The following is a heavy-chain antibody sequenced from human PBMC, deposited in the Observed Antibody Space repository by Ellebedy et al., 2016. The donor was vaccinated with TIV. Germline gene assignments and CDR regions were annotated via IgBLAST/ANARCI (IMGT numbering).Heavy chain of an antibody. CDR2: ISAYNGNT. CDR3: ARVDPGYSSSYHAFDI. CDR1: GCTFSSYA. V-gene: IGHV1-18*01. J-gene: IGHJ3*02. Sequence: AASVKVSCKASGCTFSSYAISWVRQAPGQGLEWMGWISAYNGNTNYAQKLQGRVTMTTDTSTSTAYMELRSLRSDDTAVYYCARVDPGYSSSYHAFDIWGQGTMVTVSS. D-gene: IGHD6-13*01.